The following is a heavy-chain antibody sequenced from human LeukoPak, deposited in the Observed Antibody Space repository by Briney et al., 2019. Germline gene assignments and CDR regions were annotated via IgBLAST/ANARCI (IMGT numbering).Heavy chain of an antibody. CDR1: GGSISSSSYY. D-gene: IGHD3-22*01. Sequence: SETLSLTCTVSGGSISSSSYYWGWIRQPPGKGLEWIGIIYYSGSTYYNPSLKSRVTISVDTSKNQFSLKLSSVTAADTAVYYCAGYCDSSDPFVYWGEGTLVSVPS. V-gene: IGHV4-39*01. CDR2: IYYSGST. J-gene: IGHJ4*02. CDR3: AGYCDSSDPFVY.